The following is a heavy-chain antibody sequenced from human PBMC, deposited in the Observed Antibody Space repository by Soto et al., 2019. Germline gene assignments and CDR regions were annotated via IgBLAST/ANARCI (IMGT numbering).Heavy chain of an antibody. CDR3: ASWVCIASPAYDRSLATCYS. D-gene: IGHD2-15*01. CDR1: SLTIRGYP. J-gene: IGHJ4*02. Sequence: PGGSPGLFRLSLSLTIRGYPLQRVRQGSRRGMEWVAVISYDGSDKIYCDFGKGRFTISRDNSKNTLFLQVNRLREEGTAVYYCASWVCIASPAYDRSLATCYSWGQENLVTISS. V-gene: IGHV3-30*03. CDR2: ISYDGSDK.